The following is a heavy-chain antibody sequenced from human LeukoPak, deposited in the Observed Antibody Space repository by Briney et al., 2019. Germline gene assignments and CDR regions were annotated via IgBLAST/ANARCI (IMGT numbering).Heavy chain of an antibody. V-gene: IGHV4-34*01. CDR2: INHSGST. CDR1: GGSFSGYY. CDR3: ARGRTGYQLLPTKKDYSYYYIDV. Sequence: SSETLSLTCAVYGGSFSGYYWSWIRQPPGKGLEWIGEINHSGSTNYNPSLKSRVTISVDTSKNQFSLKLSSMTAADTAVYYCARGRTGYQLLPTKKDYSYYYIDVWGKGTTVTVSS. J-gene: IGHJ6*03. D-gene: IGHD2-2*01.